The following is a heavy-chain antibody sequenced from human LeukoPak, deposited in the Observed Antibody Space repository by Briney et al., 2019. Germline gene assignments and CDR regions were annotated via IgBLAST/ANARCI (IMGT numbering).Heavy chain of an antibody. V-gene: IGHV1-2*02. CDR3: ARDPPRGYSYGFSDY. Sequence: ASVKVSCKASGYTFTGYYMHWVLQAPGQGLEWMGWINPNSGGTNYAQKFQGRVTMTRDTSISTAYMELSRLRSDDTAVYYCARDPPRGYSYGFSDYWGQGTLVTVSS. CDR2: INPNSGGT. J-gene: IGHJ4*02. D-gene: IGHD5-18*01. CDR1: GYTFTGYY.